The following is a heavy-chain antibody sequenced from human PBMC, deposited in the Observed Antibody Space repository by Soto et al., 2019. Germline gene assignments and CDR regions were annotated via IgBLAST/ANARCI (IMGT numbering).Heavy chain of an antibody. CDR3: ATKNPVVVVPPGDGYYYYGMDV. CDR2: FDPEDGET. J-gene: IGHJ6*02. V-gene: IGHV1-24*01. CDR1: GYTLTELS. Sequence: ASVKVSCKVSGYTLTELSMHWVRQAPGKGLEWMGGFDPEDGETIYAQKFQGRVTMTEDTSTDTAYTELSSLRSEDTAVYYCATKNPVVVVPPGDGYYYYGMDVWGQGTTVTVSS. D-gene: IGHD2-15*01.